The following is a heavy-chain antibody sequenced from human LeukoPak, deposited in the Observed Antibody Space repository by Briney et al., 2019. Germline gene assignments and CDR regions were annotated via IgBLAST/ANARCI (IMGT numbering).Heavy chain of an antibody. CDR3: ARRQLGYCSGGSYRNIDAFDI. Sequence: GESLKISCKGSGYSFTSYWIGRVRQMPGKGLEWMGIIYPGDSDTRYSPSFQGQVTISADKSISTAYLQWSSLKASDTAMYYCARRQLGYCSGGSYRNIDAFDIWGQGTMVTVSS. CDR1: GYSFTSYW. D-gene: IGHD2-15*01. CDR2: IYPGDSDT. V-gene: IGHV5-51*01. J-gene: IGHJ3*02.